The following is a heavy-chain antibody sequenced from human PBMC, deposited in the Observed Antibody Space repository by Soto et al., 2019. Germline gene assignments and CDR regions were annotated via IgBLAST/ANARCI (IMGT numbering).Heavy chain of an antibody. Sequence: SETLSLTCAVYGGSFSGYYWSWIRQPPGKGLEWIGEINHSGSTNYNPSLKSRVTISVDTSKNQFSLKLSSVTAADTAVYYCARGPGASTSYYYYMDVWGKGTTVTVSS. CDR2: INHSGST. J-gene: IGHJ6*03. V-gene: IGHV4-34*01. CDR3: ARGPGASTSYYYYMDV. D-gene: IGHD2-2*01. CDR1: GGSFSGYY.